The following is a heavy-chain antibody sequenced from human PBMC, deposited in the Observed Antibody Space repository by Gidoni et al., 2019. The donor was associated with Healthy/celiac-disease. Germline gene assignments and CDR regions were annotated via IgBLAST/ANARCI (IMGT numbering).Heavy chain of an antibody. CDR2: ISWNSGSI. CDR1: GFTFDDYA. Sequence: EVQLVESGGGLVQPGRSLRLSCAASGFTFDDYAMHWVRQAPGKGLEWVSGISWNSGSIGYADSVKGRFTISRDNAKNSLYLQMNSLRAEDTALYYCAKGYCSSTSCSIHDYWGQGTLVTVSS. D-gene: IGHD2-2*01. CDR3: AKGYCSSTSCSIHDY. V-gene: IGHV3-9*01. J-gene: IGHJ4*02.